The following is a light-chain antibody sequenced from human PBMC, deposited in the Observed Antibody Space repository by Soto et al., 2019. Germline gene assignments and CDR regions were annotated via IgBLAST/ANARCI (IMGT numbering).Light chain of an antibody. Sequence: EILLTQSPATLSLSPGERATLSCRASQSIGSYLAWYQQKPGQAPRLLIYDASTRATGIPARFSGSGSGTDFTLTISSLEPEDFAVYYCQQRNNWQAFGQGTKVDIK. J-gene: IGKJ1*01. CDR1: QSIGSY. CDR2: DAS. V-gene: IGKV3-11*01. CDR3: QQRNNWQA.